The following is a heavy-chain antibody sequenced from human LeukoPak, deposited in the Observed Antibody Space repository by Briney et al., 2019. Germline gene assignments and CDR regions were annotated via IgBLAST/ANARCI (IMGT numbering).Heavy chain of an antibody. J-gene: IGHJ4*02. CDR3: TRASSWKEGPTFAY. CDR2: INYSGST. V-gene: IGHV4-34*01. Sequence: SETLSLTCGAYDGSFRGYYWTWIRQPPGKGLEWIGEINYSGSTNYNSSLKSRVTISVDTSKNQFSLKLSSVTAADTAVYYCTRASSWKEGPTFAYWGQGTLVTVSS. D-gene: IGHD6-13*01. CDR1: DGSFRGYY.